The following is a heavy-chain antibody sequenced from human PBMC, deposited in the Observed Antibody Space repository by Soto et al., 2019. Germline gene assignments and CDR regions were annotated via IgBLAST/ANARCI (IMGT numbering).Heavy chain of an antibody. CDR3: ARDKGVGAENNWFEA. CDR2: IYISGNT. D-gene: IGHD1-26*01. CDR1: VVSISSSY. V-gene: IGHV4-4*07. Sequence: PSETLSLTCSFSVVSISSSYWSWIRHPAGKGLEWIGRIYISGNTNYNPSLKSRVTMSVDTSKNQLSLKLRSVTAADAAVYYCARDKGVGAENNWFEAWGQGSLVSVSS. J-gene: IGHJ5*02.